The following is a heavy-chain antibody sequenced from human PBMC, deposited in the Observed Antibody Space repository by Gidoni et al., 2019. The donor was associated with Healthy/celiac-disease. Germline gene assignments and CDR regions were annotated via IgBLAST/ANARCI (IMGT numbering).Heavy chain of an antibody. Sequence: EVQLVQSGAEVKKPGESLKISGRGSGYGFTRYWMGGVAKMPGKGLEWMGIIYPGDSDTRYSPSFQGQVTISADKSISTAYLQWSSLKASDTAMYYCARLGYCSSTSCYTRSAGRDWFDPWGQGTLVTVSS. V-gene: IGHV5-51*03. CDR2: IYPGDSDT. D-gene: IGHD2-2*02. J-gene: IGHJ5*02. CDR1: GYGFTRYW. CDR3: ARLGYCSSTSCYTRSAGRDWFDP.